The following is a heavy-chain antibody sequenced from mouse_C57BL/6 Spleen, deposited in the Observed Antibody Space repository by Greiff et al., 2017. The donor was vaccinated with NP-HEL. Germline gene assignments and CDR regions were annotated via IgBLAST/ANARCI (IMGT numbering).Heavy chain of an antibody. V-gene: IGHV1-55*01. J-gene: IGHJ4*01. CDR1: GYTFTSYW. CDR2: IYPGSGST. D-gene: IGHD1-1*01. CDR3: ARYGSSSNYYAMDY. Sequence: QVQLQQPGAELVKPGASVKMSCKASGYTFTSYWITWVKQRPGQGLEWIGDIYPGSGSTNYNEKFKSKATLTVDTSSSTAYMQLSSLTSEDSAVYDCARYGSSSNYYAMDYWGQGTSVTVSS.